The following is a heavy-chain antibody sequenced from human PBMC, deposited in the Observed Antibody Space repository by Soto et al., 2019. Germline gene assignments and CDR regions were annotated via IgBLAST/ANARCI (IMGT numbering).Heavy chain of an antibody. CDR2: LYYSGDT. CDR1: GGSISSTGYN. CDR3: ARVARYSSGWTPFDY. V-gene: IGHV4-39*01. J-gene: IGHJ4*02. Sequence: QLQLQESGPGLVKPSETVSLTCTVSGGSISSTGYNWDWIRQPPGKGLEWIGSLYYSGDTYYNPSLKGRVTISVDTSKNQFSLQLSSVTAADTAVYYCARVARYSSGWTPFDYWGQGTLVTVSS. D-gene: IGHD6-19*01.